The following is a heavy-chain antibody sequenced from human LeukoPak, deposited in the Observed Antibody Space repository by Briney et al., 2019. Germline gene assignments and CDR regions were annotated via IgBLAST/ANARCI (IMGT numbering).Heavy chain of an antibody. CDR3: ARGVAVAAFDI. J-gene: IGHJ3*02. CDR1: GFTFSSYW. Sequence: GGSLRLSCAASGFTFSSYWMHWVRQAPGKGLVWVSRINSDGSSTSYADSVKGRFTISRDNAKNTLYLQMNSLRAEDTAVYYCARGVAVAAFDIWGQGTMVTVSS. CDR2: INSDGSST. D-gene: IGHD6-19*01. V-gene: IGHV3-74*01.